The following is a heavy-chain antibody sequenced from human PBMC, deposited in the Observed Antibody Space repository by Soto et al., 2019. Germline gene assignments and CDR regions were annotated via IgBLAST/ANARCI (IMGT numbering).Heavy chain of an antibody. CDR2: IYYSGST. CDR3: ARVTGTPGLFDY. V-gene: IGHV4-39*01. J-gene: IGHJ4*02. Sequence: QLQLQESGPGLVKPSETLSLTCTVSGGSISSSSYYWGWIRQPPGKGLEWIGSIYYSGSTYYNPSLKSRGTIPGDTSKNRFSLKLSSMTAAVTAVYYSARVTGTPGLFDYWGQGNLVTVSS. D-gene: IGHD1-20*01. CDR1: GGSISSSSYY.